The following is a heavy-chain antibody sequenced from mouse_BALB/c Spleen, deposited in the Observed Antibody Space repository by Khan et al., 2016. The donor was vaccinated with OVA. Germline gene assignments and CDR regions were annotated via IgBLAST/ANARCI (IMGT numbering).Heavy chain of an antibody. CDR1: GFTFSNYG. V-gene: IGHV5-6*01. Sequence: EVELVESGGDLVKPGGSLKLSCAASGFTFSNYGMSWVRQTPDKRLEWVATITNGGSYTYYPDSVKGRFTISSDNAKNTLYLQMSSLKSEDTAMXYCARRGYDEAWFAYWGQGTLVTVSA. CDR2: ITNGGSYT. CDR3: ARRGYDEAWFAY. D-gene: IGHD2-2*01. J-gene: IGHJ3*01.